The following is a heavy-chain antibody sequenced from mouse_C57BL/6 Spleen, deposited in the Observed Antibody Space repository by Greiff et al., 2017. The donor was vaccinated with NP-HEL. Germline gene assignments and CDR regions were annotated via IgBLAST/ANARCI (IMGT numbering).Heavy chain of an antibody. V-gene: IGHV1-18*01. J-gene: IGHJ3*01. CDR1: GYTFTDYN. Sequence: EVQLQQSGPELVKPGASVKIPCKASGYTFTDYNMDWVKQSPGKSLEWIGDINPNNGGTIYNQKFKGKATLTVDKSSSTAYMELRSLTSEDTAVYYCASEDYDGSSPFAYWGQGTLVTVSA. D-gene: IGHD1-1*01. CDR3: ASEDYDGSSPFAY. CDR2: INPNNGGT.